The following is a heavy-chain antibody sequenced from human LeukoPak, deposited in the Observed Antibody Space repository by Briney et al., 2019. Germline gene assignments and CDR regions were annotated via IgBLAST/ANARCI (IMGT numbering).Heavy chain of an antibody. CDR3: ARGRFLEWLPVPDY. Sequence: PGGSLRLSCAASGFTFSSYGMHWVRQAPGKGLEWVAFIRYDGSNKYYADSVKGRFTISRDNSKNTLYLQMNSLRAEDTAVYYCARGRFLEWLPVPDYWGQGTLVTVSS. J-gene: IGHJ4*02. CDR1: GFTFSSYG. V-gene: IGHV3-30*02. CDR2: IRYDGSNK. D-gene: IGHD3-3*01.